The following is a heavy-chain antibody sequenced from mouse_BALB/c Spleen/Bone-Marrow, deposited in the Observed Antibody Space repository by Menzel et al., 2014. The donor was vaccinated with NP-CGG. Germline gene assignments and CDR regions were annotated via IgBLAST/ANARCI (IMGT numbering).Heavy chain of an antibody. J-gene: IGHJ3*01. CDR1: GFSLTSYG. V-gene: IGHV2-9*02. CDR2: IWAGGST. Sequence: VMLVESGPGLVAPSQSLSITCTVSGFSLTSYGVHWVHQPPGKGLEWLGVIWAGGSTNYNSALMSRLSISKDNSKSQVFLKMNSLQTDDTAMYYCARDRGGSYWGQGTLVTVSA. CDR3: ARDRGGSY.